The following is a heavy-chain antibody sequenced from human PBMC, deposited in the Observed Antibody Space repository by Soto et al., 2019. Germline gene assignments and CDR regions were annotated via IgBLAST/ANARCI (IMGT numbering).Heavy chain of an antibody. CDR3: ARSSGDYIESRELAY. Sequence: EVHLVESGGGMVQPGGSLRLSCAASGFTVSSKYMNWVRQAPGKGLEWVSLVNTDGNTHYAGSVNGSFTISRDKSKNTLYIQMASLRVDDTAVYYCARSSGDYIESRELAYWGRGTLVTVSS. V-gene: IGHV3-66*01. D-gene: IGHD6-6*01. CDR1: GFTVSSKY. CDR2: VNTDGNT. J-gene: IGHJ4*01.